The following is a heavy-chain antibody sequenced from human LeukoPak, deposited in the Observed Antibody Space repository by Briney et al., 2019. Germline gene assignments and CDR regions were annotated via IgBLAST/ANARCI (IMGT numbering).Heavy chain of an antibody. CDR1: GCSIAVNHYY. D-gene: IGHD6-6*01. CDR2: GLYTGNT. V-gene: IGHV4-39*02. J-gene: IGHJ4*02. CDR3: AREHRSSKYFDS. Sequence: SETLSLTCSVSGCSIAVNHYYWGWIRQPPGKGLEWIGSGLYTGNTYSNPSLRSRVTISVDTSKNEFSLKMNSVTAADTAVYYCAREHRSSKYFDSWGQGALMIVSS.